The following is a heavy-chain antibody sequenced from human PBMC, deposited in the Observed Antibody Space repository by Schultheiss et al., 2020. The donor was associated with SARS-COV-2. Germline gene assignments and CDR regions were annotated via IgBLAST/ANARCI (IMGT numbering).Heavy chain of an antibody. CDR3: AHSGRLGVREKNFDY. V-gene: IGHV2-5*02. CDR2: IYWDADK. J-gene: IGHJ4*02. Sequence: SGPTLVKPTQTLTLTCTFSGFSLSTSGVGVGWIRQPPGKALEWLALIYWDADKRYSPSLKSSLTITKDTSKNLVVLTMTNMDPVDTATYYCAHSGRLGVREKNFDYWGQGTLVTVSS. CDR1: GFSLSTSGVG. D-gene: IGHD3-10*01.